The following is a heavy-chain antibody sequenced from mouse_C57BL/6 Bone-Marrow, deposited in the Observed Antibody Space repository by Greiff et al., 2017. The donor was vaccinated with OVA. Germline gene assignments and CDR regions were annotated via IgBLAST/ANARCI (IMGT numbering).Heavy chain of an antibody. CDR1: GFSLTSYA. V-gene: IGHV2-9-1*01. J-gene: IGHJ3*01. CDR3: AGYGNYVAY. CDR2: IWTGVGT. Sequence: QVQLKESGPGLVAPSQSLSITCTVSGFSLTSYAISWVRQPPGKGLEWLGVIWTGVGTNYNSALKSRLSISKDNSKSQVFLKMNSLQTDDTARYYCAGYGNYVAYWGQVTLVTVSA. D-gene: IGHD2-1*01.